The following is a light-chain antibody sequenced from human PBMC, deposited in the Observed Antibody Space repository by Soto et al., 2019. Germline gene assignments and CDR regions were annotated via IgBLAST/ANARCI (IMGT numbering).Light chain of an antibody. CDR2: GAS. V-gene: IGKV3-20*01. Sequence: EIVLTQSPGTLSLSPGERATLSCRASQSVSSTYLAWYQQNPGQAPRLLIYGASSRATGIPDRFSGSGSGTDFTRTISSLEPEDFAVYFCPQNGSSSYTFGQGTKLEIK. CDR1: QSVSSTY. J-gene: IGKJ2*01. CDR3: PQNGSSSYT.